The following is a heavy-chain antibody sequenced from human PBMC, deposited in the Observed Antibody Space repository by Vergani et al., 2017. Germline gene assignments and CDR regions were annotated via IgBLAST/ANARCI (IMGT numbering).Heavy chain of an antibody. D-gene: IGHD3-16*02. CDR1: GFAFYNYA. CDR2: ISANSKSI. V-gene: IGHV3-21*01. J-gene: IGHJ4*02. CDR3: ARDTFGGVIDTPDY. Sequence: DVQMTESGGGLVKSGGSLRLSCTTSGFAFYNYAMSWVRQAPGKGLEWVASISANSKSIYAADSLKGRFTVSRENARNSVFLQMHSLRPEDTAVYYCARDTFGGVIDTPDYWGQGTLVTVSS.